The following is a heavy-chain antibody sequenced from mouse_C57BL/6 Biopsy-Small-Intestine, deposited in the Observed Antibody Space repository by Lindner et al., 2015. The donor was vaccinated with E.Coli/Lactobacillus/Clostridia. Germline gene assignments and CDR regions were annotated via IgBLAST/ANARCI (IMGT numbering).Heavy chain of an antibody. CDR1: GFTFSDYG. J-gene: IGHJ4*01. CDR2: ISSGSSVI. Sequence: EVQLQESGGGLVKPGGSLKLSCAASGFTFSDYGMHWVRQGPEKGLEWVAYISSGSSVIHFADTLKGRFTISRDNAKNTLFLQMTSLRSEDTAMYSCARDGPNYAMDYWGQGTSVTVSS. CDR3: ARDGPNYAMDY. D-gene: IGHD2-3*01. V-gene: IGHV5-17*01.